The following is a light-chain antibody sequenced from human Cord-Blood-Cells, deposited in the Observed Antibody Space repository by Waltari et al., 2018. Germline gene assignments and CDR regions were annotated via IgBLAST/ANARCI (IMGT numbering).Light chain of an antibody. J-gene: IGLJ2*01. CDR2: DVS. CDR1: SSDVGGYTY. V-gene: IGLV2-14*01. CDR3: NSYTSSITVV. Sequence: QSALTQPASVSGSPGQSITISCTGTSSDVGGYTYVSWYQQHPGKAPNHMIYDVSIRTSGFSSRFSGANSGNTACLTISGLQCEDEADYYCNSYTSSITVVFGGATKLTVL.